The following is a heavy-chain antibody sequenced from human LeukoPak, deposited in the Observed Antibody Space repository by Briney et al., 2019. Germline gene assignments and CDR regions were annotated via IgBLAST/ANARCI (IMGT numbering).Heavy chain of an antibody. CDR2: ISYDGRNK. Sequence: GGSLRLSCAASGFTFSSYATHWVRQAPGKGREWGAVISYDGRNKYYAESVKGRFTISRDNSKNTLYLQMNSLRAEDTAVYYCARALTVNLDYWGQGTLVTVSS. J-gene: IGHJ4*02. D-gene: IGHD4-11*01. CDR1: GFTFSSYA. V-gene: IGHV3-30*04. CDR3: ARALTVNLDY.